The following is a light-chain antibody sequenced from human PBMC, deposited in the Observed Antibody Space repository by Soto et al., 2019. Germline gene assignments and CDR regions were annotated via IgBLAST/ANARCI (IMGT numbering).Light chain of an antibody. CDR2: GAS. CDR3: QQYQIWPPWT. Sequence: EIGLTQSPAILSVSLGDRPTLACRASQSVSLSLAWYQMRPCQPPRLLIYGASTRATDIPARFSGSGSGTDFTLTISSLQSEDFAVYFCQQYQIWPPWTFGQGTKVDIK. CDR1: QSVSLS. V-gene: IGKV3-15*01. J-gene: IGKJ1*01.